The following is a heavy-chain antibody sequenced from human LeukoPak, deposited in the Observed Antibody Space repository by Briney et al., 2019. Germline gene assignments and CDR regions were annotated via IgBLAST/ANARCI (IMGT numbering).Heavy chain of an antibody. V-gene: IGHV3-7*01. CDR2: IKQDGSEK. Sequence: PGGSLRLSCAASKFTFSGYWMNWVRQAPGKGLEWVANIKQDGSEKYYVDSVKGRFTISRDNAMNSLYLQMNSLRAEDTAVYYCARVVWINVVVPAATPFDYWGQGTLVTVSS. D-gene: IGHD2-2*01. CDR3: ARVVWINVVVPAATPFDY. J-gene: IGHJ4*02. CDR1: KFTFSGYW.